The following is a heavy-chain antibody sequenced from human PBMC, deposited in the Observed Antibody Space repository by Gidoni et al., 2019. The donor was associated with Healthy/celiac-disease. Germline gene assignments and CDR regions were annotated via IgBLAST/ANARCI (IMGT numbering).Heavy chain of an antibody. J-gene: IGHJ4*02. D-gene: IGHD3-22*01. CDR3: ARGGYHVDY. V-gene: IGHV4-34*01. CDR1: GGSFSGYY. CDR2: IHHSGST. Sequence: QVQLQQCGAGLFKPSETLSLTCAVYGGSFSGYYWSWIRPPPGKGLEWIGEIHHSGSTKYNPSLKSRVTRSVDTSKNQFSRKLSSVTAADTAVYYCARGGYHVDYWGQGTLVTVSS.